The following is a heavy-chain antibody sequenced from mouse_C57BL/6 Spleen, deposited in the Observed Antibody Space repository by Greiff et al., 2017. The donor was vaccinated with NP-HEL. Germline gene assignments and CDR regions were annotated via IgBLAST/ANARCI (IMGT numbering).Heavy chain of an antibody. CDR2: ISSGGDYI. CDR3: TRGFYYYGSHFDY. CDR1: GFTFSSYA. J-gene: IGHJ2*01. V-gene: IGHV5-9-1*02. D-gene: IGHD1-1*01. Sequence: EVQWVESGEGLVKPGGSLKLSCAASGFTFSSYAMSWVRQTPEKRLEWVAYISSGGDYIYYADTVKGRFTISRDNARNTLYLQMSSLKSEDTAMYYCTRGFYYYGSHFDYWGQGTTLTVSS.